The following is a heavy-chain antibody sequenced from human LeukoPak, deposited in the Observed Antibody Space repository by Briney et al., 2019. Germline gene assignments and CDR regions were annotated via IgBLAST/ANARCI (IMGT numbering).Heavy chain of an antibody. CDR3: AVEFRVGGYLECYFDY. CDR1: GYTFTSSC. V-gene: IGHV1-69*10. CDR2: IIPILGIA. D-gene: IGHD3-10*01. J-gene: IGHJ4*02. Sequence: ASVKVSCKASGYTFTSSCISWVRQAPGQGLVCMALIIPILGIANYAQKFQGRVTITADKSTSTAYMELSSLRSEDTAVYYCAVEFRVGGYLECYFDYWGQGTLVTVSS.